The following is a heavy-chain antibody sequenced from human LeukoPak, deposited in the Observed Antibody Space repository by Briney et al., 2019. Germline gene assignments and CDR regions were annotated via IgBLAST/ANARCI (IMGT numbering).Heavy chain of an antibody. Sequence: SVKVSCKASGGAFSSYAISWVRQAPGQGLEWMGRIIPIFGTANYAQKFQGRVTITTDESTSTAYMELSSLRSEDTAVYYCARLGAYGSGSYYNLDYWGQGTLVTVSS. CDR2: IIPIFGTA. V-gene: IGHV1-69*05. J-gene: IGHJ4*02. CDR1: GGAFSSYA. CDR3: ARLGAYGSGSYYNLDY. D-gene: IGHD3-10*01.